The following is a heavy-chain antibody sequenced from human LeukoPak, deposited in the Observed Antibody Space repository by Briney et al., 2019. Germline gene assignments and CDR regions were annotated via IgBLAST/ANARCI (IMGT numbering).Heavy chain of an antibody. CDR1: GFSFRNTW. Sequence: GGSLRLSCTASGFSFRNTWMSWVRQAPGKGLEWVANIKKDETEIYYADSVKGRFTISRDNAKRSLYLQMNVLRAADTAVYYCARGTDSGSYYLWYYYMDVWGKGTTVTVSS. D-gene: IGHD1-26*01. CDR3: ARGTDSGSYYLWYYYMDV. CDR2: IKKDETEI. J-gene: IGHJ6*03. V-gene: IGHV3-7*01.